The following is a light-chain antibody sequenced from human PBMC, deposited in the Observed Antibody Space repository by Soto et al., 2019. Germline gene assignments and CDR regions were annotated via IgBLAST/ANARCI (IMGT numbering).Light chain of an antibody. CDR3: QQRYNWPPIT. V-gene: IGKV3D-20*02. J-gene: IGKJ5*01. CDR2: GAS. CDR1: QSVSNNY. Sequence: EIVLTQSPGTLSLSPGERATLSCRASQSVSNNYLAWYQQKPGQAPRLLIYGASSRATGIPDRFSGSGSGTDFALTISSLEPEDSAVYYCQQRYNWPPITFGQGTRLEI.